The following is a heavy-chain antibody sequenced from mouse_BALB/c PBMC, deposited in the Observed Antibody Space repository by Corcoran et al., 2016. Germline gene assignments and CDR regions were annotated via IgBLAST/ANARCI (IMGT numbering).Heavy chain of an antibody. J-gene: IGHJ2*01. D-gene: IGHD2-1*01. CDR1: GYTFTDYY. CDR3: ARWGNYYFDY. CDR2: IYPGSGNT. Sequence: QIQLQQSGPELVKPEASVKISCKASGYTFTDYYINGVKQKPGQGLEWIGWIYPGSGNTKYNEKFKGKATLTVDTSSSTAYMQLSSLTSEDTAVYFCARWGNYYFDYWGQGTTLTVSS. V-gene: IGHV1-84*02.